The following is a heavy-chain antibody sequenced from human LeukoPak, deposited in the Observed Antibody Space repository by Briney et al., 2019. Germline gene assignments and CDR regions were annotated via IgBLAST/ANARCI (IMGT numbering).Heavy chain of an antibody. J-gene: IGHJ6*02. D-gene: IGHD4-17*01. V-gene: IGHV3-23*01. CDR2: ISGSGGST. CDR1: GFTFSSYA. Sequence: SGGSLRLSCAASGFTFSSYAMSWVRKAPGKGLEWVSAISGSGGSTYYADSVKGRFTISRDNSKNTLYLQMNSLRAEDTAVYYCARGPYGDYPSYYYGMDVWGQGTTVTVSS. CDR3: ARGPYGDYPSYYYGMDV.